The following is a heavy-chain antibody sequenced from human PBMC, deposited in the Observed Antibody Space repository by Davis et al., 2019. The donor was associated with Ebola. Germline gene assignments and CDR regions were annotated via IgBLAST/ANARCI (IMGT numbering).Heavy chain of an antibody. D-gene: IGHD3-22*01. CDR1: GGSISSSSYY. Sequence: SETLSLTCTVSGGSISSSSYYWGWIRQPPGKGLEWIGSIYYSGSTNYNPSLKSRVTISVDTSKNQFSLKLSSVTVADTAVYYCARVGYYYDSSGYHAGGMDVWGKGTTVTVSS. CDR2: IYYSGST. V-gene: IGHV4-39*07. J-gene: IGHJ6*04. CDR3: ARVGYYYDSSGYHAGGMDV.